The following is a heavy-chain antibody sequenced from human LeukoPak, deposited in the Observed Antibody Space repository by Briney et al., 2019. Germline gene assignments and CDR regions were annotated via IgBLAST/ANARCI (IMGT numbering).Heavy chain of an antibody. J-gene: IGHJ4*02. CDR3: AKDSGSYSY. D-gene: IGHD1-26*01. Sequence: GGSLRLSCVASGFTVSSYAVRWVPQAPGKGLEWVSAIIGSGGSTYYADSVKGRFTISRDNSKNTLYLQMNSLRAEDTAVYYCAKDSGSYSYWGQGTLVTVSS. CDR2: IIGSGGST. CDR1: GFTVSSYA. V-gene: IGHV3-23*01.